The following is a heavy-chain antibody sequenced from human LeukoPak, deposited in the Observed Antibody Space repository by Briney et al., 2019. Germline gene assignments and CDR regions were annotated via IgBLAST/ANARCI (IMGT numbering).Heavy chain of an antibody. D-gene: IGHD6-6*01. CDR2: IIPIFGTA. J-gene: IGHJ4*02. Sequence: SVKVSCKASGGTFSSYAISWVRQAPGQGLEWMGGIIPIFGTANYAQKFQGRVTITTDESTSTAYMELSSPRSEDTAVYYCARGRRNGEYSSSLDYWGQGTLVTVSS. V-gene: IGHV1-69*05. CDR3: ARGRRNGEYSSSLDY. CDR1: GGTFSSYA.